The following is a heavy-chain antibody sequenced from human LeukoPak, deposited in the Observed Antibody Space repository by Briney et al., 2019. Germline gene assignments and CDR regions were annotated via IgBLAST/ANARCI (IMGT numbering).Heavy chain of an antibody. V-gene: IGHV3-23*01. J-gene: IGHJ4*02. D-gene: IGHD5-18*01. CDR1: GFTFSSYA. Sequence: GGSLRLSCAASGFTFSSYAMSWVRQAPGKGLEWVSAISGSGGSTYYADSVKGRFTIFRDNSKNTLYLQMNSLRAEDTAVYYCAKDLGYSYGSFDYWGQGTLVTVSS. CDR3: AKDLGYSYGSFDY. CDR2: ISGSGGST.